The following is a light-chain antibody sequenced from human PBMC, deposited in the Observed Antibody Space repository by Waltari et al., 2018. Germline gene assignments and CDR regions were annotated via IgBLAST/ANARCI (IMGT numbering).Light chain of an antibody. Sequence: QSALTQPASVSGFLGQSITITCTGFSDAVGDRDYVSWYQQHPGNVPKLIIYDVTRRPSGLSRRVSASKSGDTASLTISGLQPEDAAYYFCSSCRAVSTLGVFGGGTKLTVL. V-gene: IGLV2-14*03. J-gene: IGLJ2*01. CDR1: SDAVGDRDY. CDR3: SSCRAVSTLGV. CDR2: DVT.